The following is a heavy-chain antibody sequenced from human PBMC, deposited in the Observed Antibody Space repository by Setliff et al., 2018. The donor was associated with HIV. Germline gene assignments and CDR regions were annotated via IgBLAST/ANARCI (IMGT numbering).Heavy chain of an antibody. CDR1: GGSFSGYY. CDR3: ARVGPPDFWSGSFQH. D-gene: IGHD3-3*01. CDR2: INHSGST. Sequence: SETLSLTCVVYGGSFSGYYWSWIRQPPGKGLEWIGEINHSGSTNYNPSLKSRVTISVDTSKNQFSLKPSSVTAADTAVYYCARVGPPDFWSGSFQHWGQGTLVTVSS. V-gene: IGHV4-34*01. J-gene: IGHJ1*01.